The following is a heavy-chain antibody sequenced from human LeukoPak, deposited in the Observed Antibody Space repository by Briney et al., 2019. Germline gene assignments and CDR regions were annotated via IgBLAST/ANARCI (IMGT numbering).Heavy chain of an antibody. Sequence: SETLSLTCAVYGGSFSGYYWSWIRQPPGKGLEWIGEINHSGSTNYNPSLKSRVTISVDTSKNQLSLKLSSVTAADTAVYYCARVTSNNYYDSSGYYYQLKRYNWFDPWGQGTLVTVSS. V-gene: IGHV4-34*01. CDR3: ARVTSNNYYDSSGYYYQLKRYNWFDP. CDR1: GGSFSGYY. D-gene: IGHD3-22*01. CDR2: INHSGST. J-gene: IGHJ5*02.